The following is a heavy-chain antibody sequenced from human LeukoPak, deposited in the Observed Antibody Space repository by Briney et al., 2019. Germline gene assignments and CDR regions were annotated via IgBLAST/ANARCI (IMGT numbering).Heavy chain of an antibody. CDR1: GGSISSSSYY. CDR2: IYYSGST. Sequence: SETLSLTCTVSGGSISSSSYYWGWIRQPPGKGLEWIGSIYYSGSTYYNPSLKSRVTISVDTSKNQFSLKLSSVTAADTAVYYCARAGTNLGDYDYWGQGTLVTVSS. V-gene: IGHV4-39*01. J-gene: IGHJ4*02. CDR3: ARAGTNLGDYDY. D-gene: IGHD4-17*01.